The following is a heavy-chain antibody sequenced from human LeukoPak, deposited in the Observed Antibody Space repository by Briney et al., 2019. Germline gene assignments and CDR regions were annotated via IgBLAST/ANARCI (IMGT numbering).Heavy chain of an antibody. CDR2: FYHSGST. Sequence: NPSETLSLTCTVSGGSISRSSSYWGWLRQPPGSTLEWIGNFYHSGSTYYNPALKSRVTMSVNTSKNQFSLKLTSVTAADTAVYYCVRPNRCTDTSCYSFDYWGQGVLVTVSS. CDR3: VRPNRCTDTSCYSFDY. J-gene: IGHJ4*02. V-gene: IGHV4-39*01. D-gene: IGHD2-2*01. CDR1: GGSISRSSSY.